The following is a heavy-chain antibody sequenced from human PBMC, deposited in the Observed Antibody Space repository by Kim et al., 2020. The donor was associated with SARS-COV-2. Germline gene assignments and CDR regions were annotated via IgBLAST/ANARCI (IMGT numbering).Heavy chain of an antibody. D-gene: IGHD2-2*01. CDR1: GFTFSSYS. Sequence: GGSLRLSCAASGFTFSSYSMNCVRQAPGKGLDWISSISSIGSYIYYADSMKGRFTISRDNASASLYLQMNSLRAEDTAVYYCARVLTSCWSYFDYWGQGTLVTVSS. V-gene: IGHV3-21*01. CDR3: ARVLTSCWSYFDY. CDR2: ISSIGSYI. J-gene: IGHJ4*02.